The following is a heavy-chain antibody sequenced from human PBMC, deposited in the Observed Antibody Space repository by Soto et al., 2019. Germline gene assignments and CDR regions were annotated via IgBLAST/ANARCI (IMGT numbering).Heavy chain of an antibody. D-gene: IGHD6-13*01. CDR3: ARGQGAAAGHSNLDY. V-gene: IGHV4-30-2*01. Sequence: QLQLQESGSGLVKPSQTLSLTCAVSGGSISGTTYSWRWIRQPPGKGLEWIGYIYDSGNTYYNPSLKSQFSISVDRSKNQFSLKLSSVTAADTAVYYCARGQGAAAGHSNLDYWGQGALVTVSS. J-gene: IGHJ4*02. CDR1: GGSISGTTYS. CDR2: IYDSGNT.